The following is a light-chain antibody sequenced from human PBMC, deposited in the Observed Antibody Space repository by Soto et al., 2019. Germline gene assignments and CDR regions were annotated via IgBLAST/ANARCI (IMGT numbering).Light chain of an antibody. CDR3: CSFAGSGIYV. J-gene: IGLJ1*01. V-gene: IGLV2-23*01. CDR1: SSDVGSHNL. Sequence: QSVLTQPASVSGSPGQSITISCTGTSSDVGSHNLVSWYQHYPGEVPKLIIFEASERPSGVSNRFSGSKSGSTASLTISGLQAEDEADYYCCSFAGSGIYVFGTGTKVTVL. CDR2: EAS.